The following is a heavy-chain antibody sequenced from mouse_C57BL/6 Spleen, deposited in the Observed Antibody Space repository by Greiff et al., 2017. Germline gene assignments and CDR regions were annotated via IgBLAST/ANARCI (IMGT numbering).Heavy chain of an antibody. CDR1: GYTFTGYW. CDR3: ASLQGFFDY. Sequence: QVQLQQSGAELMKPGASVKLSCKATGYTFTGYWIEWVKQRPGHGLEWIGEILPGSGSTNDNEKFKGKATFTADTSSNTAYMQLSSLTTEDSAIYYCASLQGFFDYWGQGTTLTVSS. CDR2: ILPGSGST. V-gene: IGHV1-9*01. J-gene: IGHJ2*01.